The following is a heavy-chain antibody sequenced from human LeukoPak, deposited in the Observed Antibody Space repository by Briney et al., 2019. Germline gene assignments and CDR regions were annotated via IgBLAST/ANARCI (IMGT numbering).Heavy chain of an antibody. J-gene: IGHJ3*02. CDR1: GGSISSYY. CDR3: ASSPATYCSSTSCYMIRRHDAFDI. D-gene: IGHD2-2*02. Sequence: SETLSLTCTVSGGSISSYYWSWIRQPAGKGLEWIGRIYTSGSTNYNLSLKSRVTMSVETSKDQFSLKLISVTAANTAVYYCASSPATYCSSTSCYMIRRHDAFDIWGQGTMVTVSS. CDR2: IYTSGST. V-gene: IGHV4-4*07.